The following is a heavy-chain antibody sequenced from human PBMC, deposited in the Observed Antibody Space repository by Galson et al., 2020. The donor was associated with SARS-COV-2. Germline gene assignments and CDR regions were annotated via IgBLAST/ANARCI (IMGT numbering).Heavy chain of an antibody. Sequence: GGSLRLSCAASGFTFSSYSMNWVRQAPGKGLEWVSSISSSSSYIYYADSVKGRFTISRDNAKNSLYLQMNSLRAEDTAVYYCARGYSGYDFQYYFDYWGQGTLVTVSS. D-gene: IGHD5-12*01. J-gene: IGHJ4*02. V-gene: IGHV3-21*01. CDR1: GFTFSSYS. CDR3: ARGYSGYDFQYYFDY. CDR2: ISSSSSYI.